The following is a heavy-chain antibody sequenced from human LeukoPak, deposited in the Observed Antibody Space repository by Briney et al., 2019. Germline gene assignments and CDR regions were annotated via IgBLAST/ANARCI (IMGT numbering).Heavy chain of an antibody. CDR3: ARDEWQQLAVYCYYGMDV. CDR2: ISYDGSNK. D-gene: IGHD6-13*01. CDR1: GFTFSSYG. J-gene: IGHJ6*02. Sequence: GRSLRLSCAASGFTFSSYGMHWVRQAPGKGLEWVAVISYDGSNKYYADSVKGRFTISRDNSKNTLYLQMNSLRAEDTAVYYCARDEWQQLAVYCYYGMDVWGQGTTVTVSS. V-gene: IGHV3-30*03.